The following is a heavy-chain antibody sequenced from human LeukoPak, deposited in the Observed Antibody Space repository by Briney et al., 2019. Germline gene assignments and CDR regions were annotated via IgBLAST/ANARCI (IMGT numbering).Heavy chain of an antibody. J-gene: IGHJ4*02. CDR3: ARDAAFPQYYYGSGSYYPDY. D-gene: IGHD3-10*01. CDR2: IWYDGSNK. CDR1: GFTISSYG. V-gene: IGHV3-33*01. Sequence: GRSLRLSCAASGFTISSYGMHWVRQAPGKGLEWVAVIWYDGSNKYYSDSVKGRFTISRDNSKNTLYLQMNSLRSEDTAVYYCARDAAFPQYYYGSGSYYPDYWGQRTLVTVSS.